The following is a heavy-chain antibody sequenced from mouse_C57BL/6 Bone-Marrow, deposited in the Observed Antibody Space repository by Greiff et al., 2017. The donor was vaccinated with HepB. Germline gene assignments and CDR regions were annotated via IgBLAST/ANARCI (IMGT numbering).Heavy chain of an antibody. V-gene: IGHV3-6*01. Sequence: DVQLVESEPGLVKPSQSLSLTCSVTGYSITSGYYWNWIRQFPGNKLEWMGYISYDGSNNYNPSLKNRISITRDTSKNQFFLKLNSVTTEDTATYYCARSLTGTFYYFDYWGQGTTLTVSS. D-gene: IGHD4-1*01. CDR3: ARSLTGTFYYFDY. CDR1: GYSITSGYY. J-gene: IGHJ2*01. CDR2: ISYDGSN.